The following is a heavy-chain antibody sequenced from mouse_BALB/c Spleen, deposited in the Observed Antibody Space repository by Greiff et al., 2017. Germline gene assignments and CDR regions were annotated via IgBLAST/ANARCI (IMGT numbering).Heavy chain of an antibody. Sequence: QVHLQQPGAELVRPGASVKLSCKASGYTFTSYWINWVKQRPGQGLEWIGNIYPSDSYTNYNQKFKDKATLTVDKSSSTAYMQLSSPTSEDSAVYYCTRSVDAMDYWGQGTSVTVSS. J-gene: IGHJ4*01. CDR1: GYTFTSYW. V-gene: IGHV1-69*02. D-gene: IGHD1-1*02. CDR3: TRSVDAMDY. CDR2: IYPSDSYT.